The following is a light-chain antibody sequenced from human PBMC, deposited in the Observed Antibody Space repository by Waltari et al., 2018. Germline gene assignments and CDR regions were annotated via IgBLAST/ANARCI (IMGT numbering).Light chain of an antibody. Sequence: YVLTQPPSVSVAPGQTARTTCGGDNLGSKSVHWYQQKPGQAPGLVVYGDSDRPSGIAERCTGSNSGNSATLTISRVEAGDEADYYCQVWDSSSDHYVFGTGTKVTVL. CDR3: QVWDSSSDHYV. CDR2: GDS. J-gene: IGLJ1*01. V-gene: IGLV3-21*02. CDR1: NLGSKS.